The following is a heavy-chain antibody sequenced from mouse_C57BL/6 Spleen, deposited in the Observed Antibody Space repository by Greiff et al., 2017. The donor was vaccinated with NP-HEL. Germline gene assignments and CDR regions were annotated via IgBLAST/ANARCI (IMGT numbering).Heavy chain of an antibody. J-gene: IGHJ2*01. Sequence: VQLQQSGPELVKPGASVKISCKASGYAFSSSWMNWVKQRPGKGLEWIGRIYPGDGDTNYNGKFKGKATLTADKSSSTTYMQFSGLTSEDSAVYFCAVYDYFDYWGQGTTLTVSS. CDR1: GYAFSSSW. CDR3: AVYDYFDY. CDR2: IYPGDGDT. V-gene: IGHV1-82*01. D-gene: IGHD2-3*01.